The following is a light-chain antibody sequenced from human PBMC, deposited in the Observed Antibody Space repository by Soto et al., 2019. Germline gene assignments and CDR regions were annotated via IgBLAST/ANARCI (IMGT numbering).Light chain of an antibody. V-gene: IGKV1-17*01. J-gene: IGKJ5*01. CDR3: RQHNSFPIT. Sequence: IQMTQSPSSLSASVGDRLTITFRASQSISSYLNWYQQKPGKAPKLLIYAASSLQSGVPSRFSGSGSGTEFTLTISSLQPEDSATYYCRQHNSFPITFGQGTRLEIK. CDR1: QSISSY. CDR2: AAS.